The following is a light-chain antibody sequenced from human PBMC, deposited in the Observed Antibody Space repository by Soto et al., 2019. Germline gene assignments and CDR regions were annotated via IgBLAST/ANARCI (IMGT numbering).Light chain of an antibody. CDR2: AAS. V-gene: IGKV1-9*01. CDR1: QGISSY. CDR3: QQLKSYPPT. Sequence: IQLTQSPSSLSASVGDRVTITCRASQGISSYLAWYQQKPGKAPKLLIYAASTLQSGVPSRFSGSGSGTDFTLTISSLPPEDFATYYCQQLKSYPPTFGQGTKVEIK. J-gene: IGKJ1*01.